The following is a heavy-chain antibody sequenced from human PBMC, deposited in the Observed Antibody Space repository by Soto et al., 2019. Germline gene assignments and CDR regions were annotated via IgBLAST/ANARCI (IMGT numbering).Heavy chain of an antibody. D-gene: IGHD6-13*01. CDR1: GGSISSSSYY. CDR3: ARLGALISSWGSNWFDP. V-gene: IGHV4-39*01. J-gene: IGHJ5*02. CDR2: IYYSGST. Sequence: TSETLSLTCTVSGGSISSSSYYWGWIRQPPGKGLEWIGSIYYSGSTYYNPSLKSRVTISVDTSKNQFSLKLSSVTAADTAVYYCARLGALISSWGSNWFDPWGQGTLVTVSS.